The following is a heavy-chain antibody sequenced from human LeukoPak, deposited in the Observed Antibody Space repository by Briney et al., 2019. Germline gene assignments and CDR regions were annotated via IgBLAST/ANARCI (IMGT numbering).Heavy chain of an antibody. D-gene: IGHD2-21*02. CDR3: ARVVGCGGDCYSGISDY. V-gene: IGHV7-4-1*02. CDR2: LNNNTGNP. Sequence: ASVKVSFKASGYTFTSYAMNWVRQAPGEGLEWMGWLNNNTGNPTYAQGFTGRFVFSLDTSVSTAYLQISSLKAEDTAVYYCARVVGCGGDCYSGISDYWGQGTLVTVSS. J-gene: IGHJ4*02. CDR1: GYTFTSYA.